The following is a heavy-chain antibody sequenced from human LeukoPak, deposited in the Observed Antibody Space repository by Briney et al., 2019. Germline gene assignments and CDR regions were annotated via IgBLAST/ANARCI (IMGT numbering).Heavy chain of an antibody. Sequence: SETLSLTCTVSGGSISSSSYYWGWIRQPPGKGLEWIGSVYYSGNTYYNPSLKSRVTISVDTSKNQFSLKLSSVTAADTAVYYCARTPSVYCSGGNCYPGHFDYWGQGTLVTVSS. D-gene: IGHD2-15*01. CDR3: ARTPSVYCSGGNCYPGHFDY. J-gene: IGHJ4*02. V-gene: IGHV4-39*07. CDR1: GGSISSSSYY. CDR2: VYYSGNT.